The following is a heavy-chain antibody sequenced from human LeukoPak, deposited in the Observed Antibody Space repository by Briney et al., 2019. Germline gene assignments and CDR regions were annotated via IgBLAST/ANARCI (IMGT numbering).Heavy chain of an antibody. V-gene: IGHV1-18*01. Sequence: ASVKVSCKASGYTFTSYGISWVRQAPGQGLEWIGWISAYNGNTNYAQKLQGRVTMTTDTSTSTAYMELRSLRADDTAVYYCARDDSSGWYVHWGQGTLVTVSS. CDR1: GYTFTSYG. CDR3: ARDDSSGWYVH. J-gene: IGHJ4*02. CDR2: ISAYNGNT. D-gene: IGHD6-19*01.